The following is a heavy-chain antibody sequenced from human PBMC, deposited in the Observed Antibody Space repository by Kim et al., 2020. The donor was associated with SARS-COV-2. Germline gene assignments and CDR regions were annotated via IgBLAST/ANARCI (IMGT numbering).Heavy chain of an antibody. J-gene: IGHJ4*02. CDR3: AKDFPIAAADRIVGATPFDY. CDR1: GFTFSSYA. D-gene: IGHD1-26*01. Sequence: GGSLRLSCAASGFTFSSYAMSWVRQAPGKGLEWVSAISGSGGSTYYADSVKGRFTISRDNSKNTLYLQMNSLRAEDTAVYYCAKDFPIAAADRIVGATPFDYWGQGTLVTVSS. V-gene: IGHV3-23*01. CDR2: ISGSGGST.